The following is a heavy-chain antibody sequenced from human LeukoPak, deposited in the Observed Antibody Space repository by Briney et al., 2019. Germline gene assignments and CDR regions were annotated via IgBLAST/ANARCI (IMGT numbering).Heavy chain of an antibody. J-gene: IGHJ5*02. CDR2: IYTDGGDA. CDR3: ARQRGASGTVNWFDP. CDR1: GYSFTTYW. Sequence: GESLKISCETSGYSFTTYWIGWGRQRPGTGLEGVGAIYTDGGDARSSPSFQGKVGISAARYIRTAYLKWNSLKASDTGMYYCARQRGASGTVNWFDPWGQGTLVTVSS. V-gene: IGHV5-51*01. D-gene: IGHD3-10*01.